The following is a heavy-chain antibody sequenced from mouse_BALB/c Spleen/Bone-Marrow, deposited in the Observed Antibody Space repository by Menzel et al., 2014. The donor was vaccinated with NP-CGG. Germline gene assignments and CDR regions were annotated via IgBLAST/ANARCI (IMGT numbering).Heavy chain of an antibody. CDR3: ARDYGRTAWFAY. CDR2: IDPANGHT. CDR1: GFNIKDTY. J-gene: IGHJ3*01. Sequence: VQLQQSGAELVKPGASVKLSYTASGFNIKDTYIHWVKQRPEQGLEWIGGIDPANGHTKYDPKFQGKATITADTSSNTAYLQLSSLTSEDTAVYYCARDYGRTAWFAYWGQGTLVTVSA. V-gene: IGHV14-3*02. D-gene: IGHD1-1*01.